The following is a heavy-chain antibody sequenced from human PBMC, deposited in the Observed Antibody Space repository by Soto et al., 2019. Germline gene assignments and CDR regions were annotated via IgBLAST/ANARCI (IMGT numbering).Heavy chain of an antibody. J-gene: IGHJ3*02. D-gene: IGHD2-8*01. V-gene: IGHV1-46*03. CDR2: INPNGGST. CDR1: GYTFTSHY. CDR3: ARDHARGMRGAFDI. Sequence: ASVKVSCKASGYTFTSHYMHWVRQAPGQGLEWMGIINPNGGSTSYAQKFQGRVTMTRDTSTSTVYMELSSLRSGDTAVYYCARDHARGMRGAFDIWGQGTMVTVS.